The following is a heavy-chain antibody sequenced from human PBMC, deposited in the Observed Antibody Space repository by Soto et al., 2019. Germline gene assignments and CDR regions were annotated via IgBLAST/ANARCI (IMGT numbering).Heavy chain of an antibody. D-gene: IGHD6-13*01. CDR1: GFIFSDYA. J-gene: IGHJ4*02. CDR3: AKGRHSASWYGLEADL. Sequence: QVQLVESGGGVVQPGRSLRLSCAASGFIFSDYAMHWVRQAPGKGLEWVAVISYGGDNKYYADSVRGRFAISRDNLKKTLELQMNRLIPEDTAVYHCAKGRHSASWYGLEADLWGQVTLVTVSS. V-gene: IGHV3-30*09. CDR2: ISYGGDNK.